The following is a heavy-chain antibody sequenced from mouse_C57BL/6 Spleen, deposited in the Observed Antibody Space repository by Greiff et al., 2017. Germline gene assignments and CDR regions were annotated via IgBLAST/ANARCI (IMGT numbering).Heavy chain of an antibody. J-gene: IGHJ2*01. CDR1: GYTFTSYW. CDR3: ARAGILRRYFDC. CDR2: IYPGCGST. V-gene: IGHV1-55*01. Sequence: QVQLQQPGAELVKPGASVKLSCTASGYTFTSYWITWVKQRPGQGLEWIGDIYPGCGSTNYNEKFKSTATLPVDTSSSTAYMQLSSLTSEDSAVEYCARAGILRRYFDCWGKGTTLTVSS. D-gene: IGHD1-2*01.